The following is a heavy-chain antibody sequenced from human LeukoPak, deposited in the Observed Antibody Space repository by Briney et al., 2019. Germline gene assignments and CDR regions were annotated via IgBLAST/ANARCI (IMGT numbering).Heavy chain of an antibody. D-gene: IGHD4/OR15-4a*01. Sequence: QPGGSLRLSCAASGFIFSSYGMHWVRQAPDKGLEWVAFIRYDGSRKYYADSVKGRFTISRDNSKNTLYPQMNSLRAEDTAMYYCAKVSLNMVNDAFDIWGQGTMVSVSS. CDR1: GFIFSSYG. V-gene: IGHV3-30*02. CDR2: IRYDGSRK. CDR3: AKVSLNMVNDAFDI. J-gene: IGHJ3*02.